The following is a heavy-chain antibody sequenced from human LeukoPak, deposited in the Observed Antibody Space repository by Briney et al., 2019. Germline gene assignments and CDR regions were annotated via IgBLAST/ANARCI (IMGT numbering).Heavy chain of an antibody. CDR1: GDSVSSNTAG. V-gene: IGHV6-1*01. CDR3: ARGGLVRGTINSLIGFDI. J-gene: IGHJ3*02. D-gene: IGHD3-10*01. CDR2: TYYRSKWYN. Sequence: SQTLSLTCALSGDSVSSNTAGWGWLRQSPSRGLEWLGRTYYRSKWYNDDAGSVKSLITINADTAKNQFSLQLNSVTPEDTALYYCARGGLVRGTINSLIGFDIWGQGRMVTVSS.